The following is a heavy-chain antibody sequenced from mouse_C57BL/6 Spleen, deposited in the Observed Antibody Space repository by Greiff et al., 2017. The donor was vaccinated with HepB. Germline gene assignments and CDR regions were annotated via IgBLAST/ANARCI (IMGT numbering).Heavy chain of an antibody. CDR2: IRSKSSNYAT. Sequence: EVKLMESGGGLVQPKGSLKLSCAASGFTFNTYAMHWVRQAPGKGLEWVARIRSKSSNYATYYADSVKDRFTISRDDSQSMLYLQMNNLKTEDTALYCCVRDGDYSNYDAMDYWGQGTSVTVSS. CDR3: VRDGDYSNYDAMDY. CDR1: GFTFNTYA. J-gene: IGHJ4*01. V-gene: IGHV10-3*01. D-gene: IGHD2-5*01.